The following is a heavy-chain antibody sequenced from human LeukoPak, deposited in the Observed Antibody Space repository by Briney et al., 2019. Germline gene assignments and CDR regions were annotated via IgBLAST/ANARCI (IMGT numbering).Heavy chain of an antibody. CDR1: GFSISNGFS. D-gene: IGHD3-16*01. V-gene: IGHV4-38-2*01. CDR2: ISQTENS. CDR3: ARFDYVWGNGNHGMDAFDL. J-gene: IGHJ3*01. Sequence: PSETLSLTCGVSGFSISNGFSWGWIRQPPGKGLEWIGSISQTENSCNTPSLKSRVTISVDTSKNQFSLKLSSVTAADTAVYYCARFDYVWGNGNHGMDAFDLWGQGTMVTVSS.